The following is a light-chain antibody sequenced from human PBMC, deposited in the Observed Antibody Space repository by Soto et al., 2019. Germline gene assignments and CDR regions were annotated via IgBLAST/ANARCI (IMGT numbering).Light chain of an antibody. CDR3: QQYDTYLRT. CDR1: QSISAW. J-gene: IGKJ1*01. V-gene: IGKV1-5*01. Sequence: DIQMTQSPSTLSASVGDRVTITCRASQSISAWLAWYQQKPGKAPKLLIYDASNLVTGVPSRFTGSGSGTDFTLTISSLQPDDYATYYCQQYDTYLRTFGQGTKV. CDR2: DAS.